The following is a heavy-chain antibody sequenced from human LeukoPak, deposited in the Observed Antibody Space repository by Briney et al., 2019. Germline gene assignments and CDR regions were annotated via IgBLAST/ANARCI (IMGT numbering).Heavy chain of an antibody. CDR3: AKDRGDYPPYFDH. V-gene: IGHV3-30*02. J-gene: IGHJ4*02. Sequence: GGSLRLSCAASGFTFRSYGMHWVRHAPGKGLEWVAFIRKDGNDEKYADSVKGRFTISRDNSKSMVYLQMNNLQTEDTSIYYCAKDRGDYPPYFDHWGQGTLVTVSS. D-gene: IGHD2-21*02. CDR1: GFTFRSYG. CDR2: IRKDGNDE.